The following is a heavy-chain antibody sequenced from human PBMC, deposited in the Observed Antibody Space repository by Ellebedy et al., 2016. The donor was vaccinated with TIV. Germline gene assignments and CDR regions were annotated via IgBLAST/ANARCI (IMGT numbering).Heavy chain of an antibody. Sequence: PGGSLSLSCAASGFTFTLYAMTWVRQAPGKGLEWVSLTSGSDDSTYYADSVKGRFTISRDNSKNTLYLQMNSLRAEDTAVYYCAKDSTDITMIVVVILDYWGQGTLVTVSS. CDR3: AKDSTDITMIVVVILDY. CDR1: GFTFTLYA. V-gene: IGHV3-23*01. J-gene: IGHJ4*02. CDR2: TSGSDDST. D-gene: IGHD3-22*01.